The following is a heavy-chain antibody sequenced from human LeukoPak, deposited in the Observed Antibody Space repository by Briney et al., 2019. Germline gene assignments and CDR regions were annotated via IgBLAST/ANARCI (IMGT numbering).Heavy chain of an antibody. CDR3: ARDVGIVGATIYYYGMDV. Sequence: PGGSLRLSCAASGFTFSDYYMSWIRQAPGKGLEWVSYISSSGSTIYYADSVKGRFTISRDNAKNSLYLQMNSLRAEDTAVYYCARDVGIVGATIYYYGMDVWGQGTTVTVSS. V-gene: IGHV3-11*01. D-gene: IGHD1-26*01. CDR2: ISSSGSTI. CDR1: GFTFSDYY. J-gene: IGHJ6*02.